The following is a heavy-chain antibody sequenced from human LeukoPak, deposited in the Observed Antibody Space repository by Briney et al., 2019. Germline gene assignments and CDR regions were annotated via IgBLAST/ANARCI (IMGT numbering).Heavy chain of an antibody. J-gene: IGHJ6*02. D-gene: IGHD2-15*01. Sequence: SETLSLTCTVSGGSITNYYWSWIRQPPGEGLEWIGYVYASGATNYNPSLKSRVTISVDTSKKQFSLKLSSVTAADTAVYYCARRDMYYYGMDVWGQGTTVTVSS. CDR2: VYASGAT. CDR1: GGSITNYY. V-gene: IGHV4-59*08. CDR3: ARRDMYYYGMDV.